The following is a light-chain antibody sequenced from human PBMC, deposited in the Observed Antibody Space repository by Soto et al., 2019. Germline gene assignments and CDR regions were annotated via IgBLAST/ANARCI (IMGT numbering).Light chain of an antibody. Sequence: QSALTQPPSASGSPGQSVTISCSGTSSDVGTYNHVSWYQQHPGKAPKLMIYEVSTRPSGVPDRFSGSKSGNTASLTVSGLQAEDEADYYCSSYAGSNNYVFGTGTKVTVL. V-gene: IGLV2-8*01. CDR3: SSYAGSNNYV. CDR2: EVS. J-gene: IGLJ1*01. CDR1: SSDVGTYNH.